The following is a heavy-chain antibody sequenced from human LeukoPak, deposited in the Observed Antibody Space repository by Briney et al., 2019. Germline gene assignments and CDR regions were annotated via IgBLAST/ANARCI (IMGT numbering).Heavy chain of an antibody. V-gene: IGHV1-2*02. CDR3: ARDWALLWFGESPTYYMDV. Sequence: AASVKVSCKASGYTFTGYYMHWVRQAPGQGLEWIGWINPNSGGTNYAQKFQSRVTMTRDTSITTAYMELSRLRSDDTAVYYCARDWALLWFGESPTYYMDVWGKGTTVTISS. CDR2: INPNSGGT. D-gene: IGHD3-10*01. CDR1: GYTFTGYY. J-gene: IGHJ6*03.